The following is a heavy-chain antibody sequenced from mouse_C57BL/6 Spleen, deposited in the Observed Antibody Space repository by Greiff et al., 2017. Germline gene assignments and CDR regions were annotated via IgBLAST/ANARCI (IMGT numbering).Heavy chain of an antibody. CDR3: AREDSSGQYYFDY. CDR2: IDPSDSYT. D-gene: IGHD3-2*02. V-gene: IGHV1-50*01. Sequence: QVQLQQPGAELVKPGASVKLSCKASGYTFTSYWMQWVKQRPGQGLEWIGEIDPSDSYTNYNQKFKGKATLTVDTSSRTAYMQLSSLTSEDSAVYYCAREDSSGQYYFDYWGQGTTLTVSS. J-gene: IGHJ2*01. CDR1: GYTFTSYW.